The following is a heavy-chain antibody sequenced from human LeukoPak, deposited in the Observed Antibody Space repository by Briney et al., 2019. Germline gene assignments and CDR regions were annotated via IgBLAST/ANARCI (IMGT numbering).Heavy chain of an antibody. V-gene: IGHV4-59*08. CDR3: ARHLAYYDILTGYYGVFDY. J-gene: IGHJ4*02. Sequence: SETLSLTCTVSGGSISSYYWSWIRQPPGKGLEWSGCIYYSGSTNYNPSLKSRVTISVDTSKNQFSLKLSSVTAADTAMYSCARHLAYYDILTGYYGVFDYWGQGTLVTVSS. CDR2: IYYSGST. CDR1: GGSISSYY. D-gene: IGHD3-9*01.